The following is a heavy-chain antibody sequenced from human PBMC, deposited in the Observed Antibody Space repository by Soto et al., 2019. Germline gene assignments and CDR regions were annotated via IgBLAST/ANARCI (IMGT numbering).Heavy chain of an antibody. CDR1: GFTFSSYG. Sequence: GGSLRLSCAASGFTFSSYGMHWVRQAPGKGLEWVAVIWYDGSNKYYADSVKGRFTISRDNSKNTLYLQMNSLRAEDTAVYYCARDSGSYPYYLDYWGQGTLVTVSS. D-gene: IGHD1-26*01. CDR3: ARDSGSYPYYLDY. J-gene: IGHJ4*02. CDR2: IWYDGSNK. V-gene: IGHV3-33*01.